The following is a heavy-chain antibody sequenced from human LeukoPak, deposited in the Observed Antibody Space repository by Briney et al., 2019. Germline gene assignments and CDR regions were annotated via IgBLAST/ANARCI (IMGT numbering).Heavy chain of an antibody. CDR1: GFTVSSNY. Sequence: GGSLRLSCAASGFTVSSNYMSWVRQAPGKGLEWVSVIYSGGSTYYADSVKGRFTISRDNSKNTLYLQMNSLRAEDTAVYYCTTDPLRFGEYYFDYWGQGTLVTVSS. CDR2: IYSGGST. CDR3: TTDPLRFGEYYFDY. J-gene: IGHJ4*02. D-gene: IGHD3-16*01. V-gene: IGHV3-66*01.